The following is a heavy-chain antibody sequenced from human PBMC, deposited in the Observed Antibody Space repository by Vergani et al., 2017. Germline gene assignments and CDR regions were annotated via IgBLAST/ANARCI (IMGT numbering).Heavy chain of an antibody. D-gene: IGHD3-10*01. CDR3: AKQYFVSGNYLFDY. Sequence: EVQLLESGGGLVQPGGSLRLTCAASEFTFSNYARNWVRQAQGKGLEWVSGISGSGVSAYYTDSVKGRFTITRDNYKNMLFLQMNNLRTEDTAIYYYAKQYFVSGNYLFDYWGQGTLVTVSS. J-gene: IGHJ4*02. CDR2: ISGSGVSA. V-gene: IGHV3-23*01. CDR1: EFTFSNYA.